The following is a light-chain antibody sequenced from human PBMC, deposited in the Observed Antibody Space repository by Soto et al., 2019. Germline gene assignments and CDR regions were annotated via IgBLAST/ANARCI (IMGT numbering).Light chain of an antibody. V-gene: IGKV3-20*01. J-gene: IGKJ5*01. CDR1: QSISSSF. CDR2: GAS. CDR3: QQYDNSPIT. Sequence: IVLTQSPGTLSLSPGERASLSCGVSQSISSSFLAWYQQKPGQAPRLLIYGASSRATGIPDRFSGTGSETDFTLTISRLEPEDFAVYYCQQYDNSPITFGQGTRLEI.